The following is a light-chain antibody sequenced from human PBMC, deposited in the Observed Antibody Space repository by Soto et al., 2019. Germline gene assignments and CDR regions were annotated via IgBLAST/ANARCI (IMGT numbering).Light chain of an antibody. Sequence: QSVLAQPASVSGSPGQSITISCTGTSSDVGLYDYVSWYQQHPGKAPQLMIYAVSNRPSGVSNRFSASKSGNTASLFISGLQAEEEADYYCSSYTSDSSYVFGSGTKAPS. J-gene: IGLJ1*01. CDR2: AVS. V-gene: IGLV2-14*01. CDR3: SSYTSDSSYV. CDR1: SSDVGLYDY.